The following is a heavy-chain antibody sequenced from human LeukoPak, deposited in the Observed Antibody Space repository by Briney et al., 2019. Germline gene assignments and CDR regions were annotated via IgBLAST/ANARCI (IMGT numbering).Heavy chain of an antibody. Sequence: SETLSLTCAVYGGSFSGYYWSWIRQPPGKGLEWIGEINHSGSTNYNPSLKSRVTISVDTSKNQFSLKLSSVTAADTAVYYCARDYFNGIAAVGNHVGYWGQGTLVTVSS. D-gene: IGHD6-13*01. J-gene: IGHJ4*02. CDR3: ARDYFNGIAAVGNHVGY. CDR2: INHSGST. V-gene: IGHV4-34*01. CDR1: GGSFSGYY.